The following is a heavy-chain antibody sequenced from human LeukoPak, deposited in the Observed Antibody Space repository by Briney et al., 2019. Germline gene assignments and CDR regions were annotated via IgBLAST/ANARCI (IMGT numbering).Heavy chain of an antibody. D-gene: IGHD1-26*01. J-gene: IGHJ4*02. CDR1: GFTFSSYA. Sequence: PGGSLRLSCAASGFTFSSYAMSWVRQAPGKGLEWVSAMSGSGGSTYYADSVKGRFTISRDNAKNSLYLQMNSLRAEDTAVYYGAKDGGTHFDHWGQGTLVTVSS. CDR2: MSGSGGST. CDR3: AKDGGTHFDH. V-gene: IGHV3-23*01.